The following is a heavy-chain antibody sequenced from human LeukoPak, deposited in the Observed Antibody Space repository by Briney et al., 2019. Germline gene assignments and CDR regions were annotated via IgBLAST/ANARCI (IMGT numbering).Heavy chain of an antibody. J-gene: IGHJ4*02. Sequence: GGSLRLSCAASGFSFSDHEMIWARQAPGKGLEWISYLSSSGNAYYADSVKGRFTISRDNSKNSLYLQMTSLRADDTAVYYCASGRGSYSPDYWGQGTLVTVSS. CDR1: GFSFSDHE. CDR3: ASGRGSYSPDY. D-gene: IGHD1-26*01. CDR2: LSSSGNA. V-gene: IGHV3-48*03.